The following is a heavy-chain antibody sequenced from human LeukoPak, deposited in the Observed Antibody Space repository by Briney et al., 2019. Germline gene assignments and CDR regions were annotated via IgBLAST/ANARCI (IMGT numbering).Heavy chain of an antibody. Sequence: GGSLRLSCAASGFTFSSYGMHWVRQAPGKGLEWVAVIWYDGSNKYYADSVKGRFTISRDNSKNTLYLQMNSLKVEDTAMYYCTRVFVGDEYSSSGYWGQGTLVTVSS. CDR1: GFTFSSYG. D-gene: IGHD6-13*01. V-gene: IGHV3-33*01. J-gene: IGHJ4*02. CDR3: TRVFVGDEYSSSGY. CDR2: IWYDGSNK.